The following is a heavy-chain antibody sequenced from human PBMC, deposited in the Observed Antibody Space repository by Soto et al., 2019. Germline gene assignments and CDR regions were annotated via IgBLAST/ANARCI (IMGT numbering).Heavy chain of an antibody. CDR2: IYYSGST. D-gene: IGHD6-25*01. CDR1: GGSISSVGHY. V-gene: IGHV4-31*03. J-gene: IGHJ6*02. CDR3: ARESGGYDSSTRYGLDV. Sequence: SETLSLTCTVSGGSISSVGHYWTWIRQQPGKGLEWIGYIYYSGSTDYNPSLKSRVTISVDRSKNQFSLNLSSVTAADTAIYYCARESGGYDSSTRYGLDVWGQGTTVTVSS.